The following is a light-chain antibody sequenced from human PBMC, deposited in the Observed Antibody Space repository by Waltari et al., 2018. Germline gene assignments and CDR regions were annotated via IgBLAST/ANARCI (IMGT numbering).Light chain of an antibody. CDR1: QSVTTN. Sequence: VLTQFPDTLSVSPGERATLSCRASQSVTTNLAWYQQKPGLPPRLLIYGASTRATGVPARFSGSGSGTEFTLIISSLQSEDFAVYYCQQYHQRPPWTFGQGTK. CDR2: GAS. J-gene: IGKJ1*01. CDR3: QQYHQRPPWT. V-gene: IGKV3-15*01.